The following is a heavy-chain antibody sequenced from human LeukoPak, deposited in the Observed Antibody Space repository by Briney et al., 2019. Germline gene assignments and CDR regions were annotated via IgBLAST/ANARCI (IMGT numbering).Heavy chain of an antibody. Sequence: GGSLRLSCAASKFTFSNYGMHWVRQAPGKGLEWVAVISSDGSNKYYADSVKGRFTISRDNSKNTLYLQMNSLRAEDTAVYYCARETWGVYYFDYWGQGTLVTVSS. CDR2: ISSDGSNK. CDR3: ARETWGVYYFDY. D-gene: IGHD3-16*01. J-gene: IGHJ4*02. V-gene: IGHV3-30*03. CDR1: KFTFSNYG.